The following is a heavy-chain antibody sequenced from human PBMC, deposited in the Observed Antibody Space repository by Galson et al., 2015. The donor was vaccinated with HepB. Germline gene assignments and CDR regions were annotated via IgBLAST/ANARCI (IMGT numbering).Heavy chain of an antibody. CDR3: ARHWGAWAGRWFGEMPYAFDI. J-gene: IGHJ3*02. V-gene: IGHV5-10-1*01. CDR1: GYSFTSYW. D-gene: IGHD3-10*01. Sequence: QSGAEVKKPGESLRISCKGSGYSFTSYWISWVRQMPGKGLEWMGRIDPSDSYTNYSPSFQGHVTISADKSISTAYLQWSSLKASDTAMYYCARHWGAWAGRWFGEMPYAFDIWGQGTMVTVSS. CDR2: IDPSDSYT.